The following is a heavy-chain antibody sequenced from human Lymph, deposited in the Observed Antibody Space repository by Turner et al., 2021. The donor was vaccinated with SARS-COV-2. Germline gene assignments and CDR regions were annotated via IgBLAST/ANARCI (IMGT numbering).Heavy chain of an antibody. J-gene: IGHJ4*02. CDR3: ARVVVLRRAYFDY. D-gene: IGHD2-8*01. V-gene: IGHV4-30-4*01. CDR2: IYYSGST. CDR1: GGSISSGDYY. Sequence: QVQLQESGPGLVKPSQTLSLTCTFSGGSISSGDYYRSWIRQPPGKGLEWIGYIYYSGSTYYNPSLKSRVTISVDTSKNQFSLKLSSVTAADTAVYYCARVVVLRRAYFDYWGQGTLVTVSS.